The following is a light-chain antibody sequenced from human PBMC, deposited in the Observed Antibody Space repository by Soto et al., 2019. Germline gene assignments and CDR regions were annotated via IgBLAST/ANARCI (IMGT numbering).Light chain of an antibody. CDR1: QSVSSTY. Sequence: EIVLTQSPGTLSLSPGERGTLSCRASQSVSSTYLAWYQQTPGQAPRLLIYGTSSRATGIPDRFSGSGSGTDFTLTISRLEPEDFAVYYCQEYGSSRTFGQGTKVEIK. V-gene: IGKV3-20*01. CDR2: GTS. CDR3: QEYGSSRT. J-gene: IGKJ1*01.